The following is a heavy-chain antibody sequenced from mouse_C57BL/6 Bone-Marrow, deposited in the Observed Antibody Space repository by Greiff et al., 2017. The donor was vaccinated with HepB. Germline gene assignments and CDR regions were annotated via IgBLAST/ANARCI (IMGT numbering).Heavy chain of an antibody. V-gene: IGHV1-19*01. CDR1: GYTFTDYY. CDR3: ARSMGYYGNYDY. CDR2: INPYNGGT. Sequence: EVQLQQSGPVLVKPGASVKMSCKASGYTFTDYYMNWVKQSHGKSLEWIGVINPYNGGTSYNQKFKGKATLTVDKSSSTAYMELNSLTSEDSAVYYCARSMGYYGNYDYWGQGTTLTVSS. D-gene: IGHD2-1*01. J-gene: IGHJ2*01.